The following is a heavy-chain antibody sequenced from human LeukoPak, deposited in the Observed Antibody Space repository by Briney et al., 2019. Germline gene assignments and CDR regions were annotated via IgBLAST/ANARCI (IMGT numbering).Heavy chain of an antibody. J-gene: IGHJ6*02. CDR3: ARGYPITMIVVYGMDV. CDR2: ISYDGSNK. CDR1: GFIFNNYV. Sequence: GGSLRLSCAASGFIFNNYVMHWVRQAPGKGLEWVAVISYDGSNKYYADSVKGRFTISRDNSKNTLYLQMNSLRAEDTAVYYCARGYPITMIVVYGMDVWGQGTTVTVSS. V-gene: IGHV3-30-3*01. D-gene: IGHD3-22*01.